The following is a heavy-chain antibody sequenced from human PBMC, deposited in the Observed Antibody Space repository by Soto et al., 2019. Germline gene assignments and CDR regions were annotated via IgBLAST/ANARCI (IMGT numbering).Heavy chain of an antibody. CDR1: GVPISGSDYH. CDR3: ARGSAAKRYFDL. CDR2: IFPSGAT. D-gene: IGHD5-18*01. J-gene: IGHJ2*01. Sequence: QVQLEESGPGLVKPSQTLSLMCTVSGVPISGSDYHWSWIRQSPGKGLVWIGYIFPSGATHYNSSLGSRITMSVETSKSQFSLRLTAVTAADTAVYFCARGSAAKRYFDLWGRGTLVTVSS. V-gene: IGHV4-30-4*01.